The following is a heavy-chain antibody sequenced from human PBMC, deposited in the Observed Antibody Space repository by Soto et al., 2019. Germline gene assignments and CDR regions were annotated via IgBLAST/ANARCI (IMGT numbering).Heavy chain of an antibody. Sequence: QVQLVESGGGLVKPGGSLRLSCAASGFTFSDYYMSWIRQAPGKGLEWVSYISSSSSYTNYADSVKGRFTISRDNAKNSLYLQMNSLKAEDTAVYCCGRFSGTTSYFDYWGQGTLVTVSS. CDR1: GFTFSDYY. CDR3: GRFSGTTSYFDY. D-gene: IGHD1-1*01. J-gene: IGHJ4*02. CDR2: ISSSSSYT. V-gene: IGHV3-11*06.